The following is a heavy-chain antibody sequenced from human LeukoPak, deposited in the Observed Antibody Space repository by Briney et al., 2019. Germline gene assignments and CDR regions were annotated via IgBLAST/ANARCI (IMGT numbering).Heavy chain of an antibody. D-gene: IGHD1-14*01. CDR3: ARKRTGSDYFDY. CDR2: IYYSGST. V-gene: IGHV4-30-4*08. J-gene: IGHJ4*02. Sequence: SETLSLTCTVSRGSISSGDYYWSWIRQPPGKGLEWIGYIYYSGSTYYNPSLKSRVTISVDTSKNQFSLTLSSVTAADTAVYYCARKRTGSDYFDYWGQGTLVTVSS. CDR1: RGSISSGDYY.